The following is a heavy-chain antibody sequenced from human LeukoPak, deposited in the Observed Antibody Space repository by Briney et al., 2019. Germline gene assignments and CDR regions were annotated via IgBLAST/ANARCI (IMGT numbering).Heavy chain of an antibody. Sequence: GGSLRLSCAASGFTFSNAWMSWVRQAPGKGLEWVGRIKSKTDGGTTDYAAPVKGRFTISRDDSKNTLYLQMNSLKTEDTAVYYCTNEGVIVRGGDYWGQGTLVTVSS. J-gene: IGHJ4*02. CDR3: TNEGVIVRGGDY. CDR2: IKSKTDGGTT. CDR1: GFTFSNAW. D-gene: IGHD3-16*02. V-gene: IGHV3-15*01.